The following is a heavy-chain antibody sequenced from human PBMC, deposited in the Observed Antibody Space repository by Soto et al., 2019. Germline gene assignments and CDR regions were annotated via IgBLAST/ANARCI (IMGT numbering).Heavy chain of an antibody. D-gene: IGHD2-2*01. V-gene: IGHV1-18*01. CDR1: GYTFTSCV. CDR3: ARSSDIVLVPTDY. J-gene: IGHJ4*02. Sequence: ASVNVSCKASGYTFTSCVISWVRQAPGQGLEWMGWISAYNGNTNYAQKLQGRVTMTTDTSTSTAYMELRSLRSDDTAVYYCARSSDIVLVPTDYWGQGTLVTVSS. CDR2: ISAYNGNT.